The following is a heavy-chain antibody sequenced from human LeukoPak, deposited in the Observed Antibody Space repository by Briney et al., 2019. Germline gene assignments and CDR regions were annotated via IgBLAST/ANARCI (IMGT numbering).Heavy chain of an antibody. CDR1: GFTFSSHS. J-gene: IGHJ4*02. V-gene: IGHV3-48*02. Sequence: PGGSLRLSCEVSGFTFSSHSMNWVRQAPGKGLEWVSYISSGSGTIYYADSVKGRFTIARDDAKNSLYLQMSSLRDEDTAVYYCAREAIKHYWGQGTLVTVSS. CDR2: ISSGSGTI. CDR3: AREAIKHY.